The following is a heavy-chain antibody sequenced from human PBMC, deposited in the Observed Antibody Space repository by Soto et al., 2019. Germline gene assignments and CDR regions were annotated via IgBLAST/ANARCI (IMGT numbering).Heavy chain of an antibody. CDR2: IYYSGST. V-gene: IGHV4-39*07. Sequence: ETLSLTCTVSGGSISSSSYYWGWIRQPPGKGLEWIGSIYYSGSTYYNPSLKSRVTISVDTSKNQFSLKLSSVTAADTAVYYCAFDSSGYKPLDYWGQGTLVTVSS. CDR1: GGSISSSSYY. J-gene: IGHJ4*02. D-gene: IGHD3-22*01. CDR3: AFDSSGYKPLDY.